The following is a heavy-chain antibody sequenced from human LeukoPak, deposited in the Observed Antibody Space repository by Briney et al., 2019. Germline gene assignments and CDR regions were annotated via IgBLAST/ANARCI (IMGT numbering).Heavy chain of an antibody. CDR1: GFPFSSYW. CDR2: INSDGSST. J-gene: IGHJ4*02. Sequence: GGSLRLSCAASGFPFSSYWMHWVRQAPGKGLVWVSRINSDGSSTSYADSVKGRFTISRDNSKNTLYLQMNSLRAEDTAVYYCAKSTLATAGTFDYWGQGTLVTVSS. V-gene: IGHV3-74*01. D-gene: IGHD6-13*01. CDR3: AKSTLATAGTFDY.